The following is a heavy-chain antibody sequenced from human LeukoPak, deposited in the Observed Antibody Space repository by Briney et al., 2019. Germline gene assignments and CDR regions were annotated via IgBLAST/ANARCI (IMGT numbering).Heavy chain of an antibody. V-gene: IGHV1-69*13. CDR1: GGTFSSYA. CDR2: IIPIFGTA. Sequence: ASVKVSCKASGGTFSSYAISWVRQAPGQGLEWMGGIIPIFGTANYAQKFQGRVTITADGSTSTAYMELSSLRSEDTAVYYCASAPYYYDSSGYLYYYYGMDVWGQGTTVTVSS. J-gene: IGHJ6*02. CDR3: ASAPYYYDSSGYLYYYYGMDV. D-gene: IGHD3-22*01.